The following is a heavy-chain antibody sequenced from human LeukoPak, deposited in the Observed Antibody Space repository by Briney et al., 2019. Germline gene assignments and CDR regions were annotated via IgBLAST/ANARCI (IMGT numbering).Heavy chain of an antibody. CDR3: ARDSRDYGDYVSTDGMDV. J-gene: IGHJ6*02. V-gene: IGHV5-51*01. CDR2: IYPGDSDT. CDR1: GYSFTSYW. Sequence: GESLKISCKGSGYSFTSYWIAWVRQMPGKGLEWMGIIYPGDSDTRYSPSFQGQVTISADKSTSTAYLQWSTLKASDTAIYYCARDSRDYGDYVSTDGMDVWGQGTTVTVSS. D-gene: IGHD4-17*01.